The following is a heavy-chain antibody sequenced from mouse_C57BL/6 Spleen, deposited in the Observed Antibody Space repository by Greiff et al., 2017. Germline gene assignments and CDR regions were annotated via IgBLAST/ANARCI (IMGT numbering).Heavy chain of an antibody. V-gene: IGHV1-19*01. Sequence: VQLQQSGPVLVKPGASVKMSCKASGYTFTDYYMNWVKQSHGKSLEWIGVINPYNGGTSYNQKFKGKATLTVDKSSSTAYMELNSLTSEDSAVYYCARGVTTVGYYFDYWGQGTTLTVSS. CDR2: INPYNGGT. J-gene: IGHJ2*01. D-gene: IGHD1-1*01. CDR3: ARGVTTVGYYFDY. CDR1: GYTFTDYY.